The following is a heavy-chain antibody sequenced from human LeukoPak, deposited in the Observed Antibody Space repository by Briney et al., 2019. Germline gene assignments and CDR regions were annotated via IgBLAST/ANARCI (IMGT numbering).Heavy chain of an antibody. CDR2: IIPILGIA. Sequence: SVKVSCKASGGTFSSYAISWVRQAPGQGLEWMGRIIPILGIANYAQKFQGRDTITADKSTSTAYMELSSLRSEDTAVYYCARFPGGSYNWFDPWGQGTLVTVSS. V-gene: IGHV1-69*04. J-gene: IGHJ5*02. CDR1: GGTFSSYA. CDR3: ARFPGGSYNWFDP.